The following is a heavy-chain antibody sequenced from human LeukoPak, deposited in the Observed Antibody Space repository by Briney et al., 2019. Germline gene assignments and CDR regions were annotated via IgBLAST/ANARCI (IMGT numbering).Heavy chain of an antibody. CDR3: GACNSWLLGGGYYFDY. D-gene: IGHD6-13*01. CDR1: GFTFSSYA. Sequence: GASLRLSCAASGFTFSSYAMSWVRQAPGKGLEWVSAISGSGGSTYYADSVKGRFTISRDNSKNTLYLQMNSLRAEDTAVYYWGACNSWLLGGGYYFDYWGQGTLVTVSS. J-gene: IGHJ4*02. CDR2: ISGSGGST. V-gene: IGHV3-23*01.